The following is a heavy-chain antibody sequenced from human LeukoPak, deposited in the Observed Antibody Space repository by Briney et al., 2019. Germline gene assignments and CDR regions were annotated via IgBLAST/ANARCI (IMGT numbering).Heavy chain of an antibody. Sequence: GGSLRLSCAPSGFTFSSYWMSWVRQAPGKGLEWVANIKQDGSEKYYVDSVKGRFTISRDNAKNSLYLQMNSLRAEDTAVYYCARSTRYSDYWGQGTLVTVSS. V-gene: IGHV3-7*01. CDR1: GFTFSSYW. J-gene: IGHJ4*02. CDR3: ARSTRYSDY. CDR2: IKQDGSEK.